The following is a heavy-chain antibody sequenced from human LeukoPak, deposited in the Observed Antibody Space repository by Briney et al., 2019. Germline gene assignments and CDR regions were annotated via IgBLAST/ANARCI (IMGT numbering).Heavy chain of an antibody. J-gene: IGHJ4*02. CDR3: ARANPFGGY. D-gene: IGHD3-16*01. CDR2: IEDDGGEK. V-gene: IGHV3-7*03. CDR1: GFTFSNYW. Sequence: PGGSLRLSCAASGFTFSNYWMSWVRQAPGKGLEWVANIEDDGGEKYYVDSVKGRFTISRDNAKNSLYLQMNSLRAEDTAVYFCARANPFGGYWGQGTLVTVSS.